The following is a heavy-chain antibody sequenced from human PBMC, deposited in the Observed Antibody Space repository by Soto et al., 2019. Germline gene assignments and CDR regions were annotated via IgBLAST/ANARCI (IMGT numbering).Heavy chain of an antibody. CDR3: ARDRGYCGGDCYSSHFYYYYGMDV. D-gene: IGHD2-21*02. Sequence: GASVKVSCKASGYTFTGYYMHWVRQAPGQGLEWMGWINPNSGGTNYAQKFQGWVTMTRDTSISTAYMELSRLRSDDTAVYYCARDRGYCGGDCYSSHFYYYYGMDVWGQGTTVTVSS. V-gene: IGHV1-2*04. CDR1: GYTFTGYY. J-gene: IGHJ6*02. CDR2: INPNSGGT.